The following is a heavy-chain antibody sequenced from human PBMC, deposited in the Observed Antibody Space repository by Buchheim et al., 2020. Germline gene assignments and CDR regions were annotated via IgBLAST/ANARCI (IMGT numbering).Heavy chain of an antibody. D-gene: IGHD6-19*01. CDR3: ARDRRSVAGTGEDAFGY. CDR2: IWYDGSNK. CDR1: GFTFSSYG. Sequence: QVQLVESGGGVVQPGRSLRLSCAASGFTFSSYGMHWVRQAPGKGLEWVAVIWYDGSNKYYADSVKGRFTISRDNSKNTLYLQMNSLRAEDTAVYYCARDRRSVAGTGEDAFGYWGQGTL. V-gene: IGHV3-33*01. J-gene: IGHJ4*02.